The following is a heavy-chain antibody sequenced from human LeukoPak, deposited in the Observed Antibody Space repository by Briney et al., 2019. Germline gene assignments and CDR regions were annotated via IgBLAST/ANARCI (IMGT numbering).Heavy chain of an antibody. CDR2: IVPMFGTT. CDR1: GGSFSNYE. J-gene: IGHJ3*02. V-gene: IGHV1-69*01. CDR3: ARYSYDSSGSIVNAFDI. Sequence: ASVTVSCKASGGSFSNYEINWVRQAPGQGLEWMGGIVPMFGTTNYAPKFKGRVTVTADEPTSTAHMEVNSLRFDDTAVYYCARYSYDSSGSIVNAFDIWGQGTMVTVSS. D-gene: IGHD3-22*01.